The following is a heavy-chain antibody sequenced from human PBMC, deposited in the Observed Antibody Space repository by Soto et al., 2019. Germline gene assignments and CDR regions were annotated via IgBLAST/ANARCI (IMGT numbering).Heavy chain of an antibody. V-gene: IGHV3-66*01. CDR2: IYSGGST. Sequence: PGGSLRLSCAASGFTVSSNYMSWVRQAPGKGLEWVSVIYSGGSTYYADSVKGRFTISRDNSKNTLYLRMNSLRAEDTAVYYCARDPTGSFGFDPWGQGTLVXVSS. CDR3: ARDPTGSFGFDP. D-gene: IGHD3-16*01. J-gene: IGHJ5*02. CDR1: GFTVSSNY.